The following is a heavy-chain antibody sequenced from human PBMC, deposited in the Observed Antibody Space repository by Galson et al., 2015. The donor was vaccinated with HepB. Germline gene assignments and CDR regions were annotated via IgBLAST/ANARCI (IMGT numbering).Heavy chain of an antibody. CDR1: GFTFTSSA. V-gene: IGHV1-58*01. D-gene: IGHD1-26*01. J-gene: IGHJ6*02. CDR3: AAAGGPTYYYYGMDV. CDR2: IVVGSGNT. Sequence: SVKVSCKASGFTFTSSAVQWVRQARGQRLEWIGWIVVGSGNTNYAQKFQERVTITRDMSTSTAYMELSSLRSEDTAVYYCAAAGGPTYYYYGMDVWGQGTTVTVSS.